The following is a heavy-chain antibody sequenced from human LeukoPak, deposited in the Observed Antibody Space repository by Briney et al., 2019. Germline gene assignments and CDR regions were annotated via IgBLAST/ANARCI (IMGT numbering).Heavy chain of an antibody. V-gene: IGHV4-61*02. CDR1: GGSISSGSYY. D-gene: IGHD3-9*01. CDR2: IYTSGST. Sequence: PSQTLSLTCTVSGGSISSGSYYWSWIRQPAGTGLEWIGRIYTSGSTNYNPSLKSRVTISVDTSKNQFSLKLSSVTAADTAVYYCARAPLYDILTGYSTEYFQHWGQGTLVTVSS. CDR3: ARAPLYDILTGYSTEYFQH. J-gene: IGHJ1*01.